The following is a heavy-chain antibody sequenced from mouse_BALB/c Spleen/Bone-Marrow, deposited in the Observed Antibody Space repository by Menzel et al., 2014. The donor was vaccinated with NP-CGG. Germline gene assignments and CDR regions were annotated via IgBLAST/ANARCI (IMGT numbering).Heavy chain of an antibody. CDR3: TSLYYYGSRYFDY. V-gene: IGHV6-6*02. CDR1: GFTFSNYW. Sequence: EVKLLESGGGLVQPGGSMKLSCVASGFTFSNYWMNWVRQSPEKGLEWAAEIRLKSNNFATHYAESVKGRFTISRDDSKSSVYLEMNNLRAEGTGIYYCTSLYYYGSRYFDYWGQGTTLTVSS. J-gene: IGHJ2*01. D-gene: IGHD1-1*01. CDR2: IRLKSNNFAT.